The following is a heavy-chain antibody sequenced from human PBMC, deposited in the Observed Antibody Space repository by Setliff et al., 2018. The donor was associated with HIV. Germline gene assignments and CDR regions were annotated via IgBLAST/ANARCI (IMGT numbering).Heavy chain of an antibody. Sequence: KPSETLSLTCTVSGGSISSGDYYWTWIRQPAGKGLEWIGRIDTPGITNYNPSLKSRVTISFDTSKEQFSLKLTSVTAADTAVYYCARGLEYDHSVGYFDYWGQGMLVTVSS. CDR2: IDTPGIT. D-gene: IGHD1-1*01. J-gene: IGHJ4*01. CDR3: ARGLEYDHSVGYFDY. V-gene: IGHV4-61*02. CDR1: GGSISSGDYY.